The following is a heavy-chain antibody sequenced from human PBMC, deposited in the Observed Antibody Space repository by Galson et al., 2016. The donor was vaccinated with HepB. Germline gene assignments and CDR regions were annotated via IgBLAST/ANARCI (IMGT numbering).Heavy chain of an antibody. Sequence: SLRLSCAVSGFTFSRYAMNWVRRAPGTGLEWVSGISGSGGSIFYADSVKGRFTISRDNSKNTLYLQMNSLRAEDTAIYYCAKAHYDILAGYWPYFDYWGQGTLVTVSS. J-gene: IGHJ4*02. CDR1: GFTFSRYA. CDR3: AKAHYDILAGYWPYFDY. D-gene: IGHD3-9*01. V-gene: IGHV3-23*01. CDR2: ISGSGGSI.